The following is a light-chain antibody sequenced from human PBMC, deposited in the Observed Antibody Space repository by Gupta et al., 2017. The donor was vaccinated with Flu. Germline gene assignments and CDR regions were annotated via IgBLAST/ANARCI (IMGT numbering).Light chain of an antibody. CDR1: QNVRSNF. V-gene: IGKV3-20*01. Sequence: DIVLTQSPGTLSLSAGERATLSCRASQNVRSNFLAWYQQKPGQAPRLLISAASSRANGIPDRFSGSGSGTEFTLTINRLDPEDFAVYYCQQDHNSPLTFGQGTRVEI. CDR2: AAS. J-gene: IGKJ5*01. CDR3: QQDHNSPLT.